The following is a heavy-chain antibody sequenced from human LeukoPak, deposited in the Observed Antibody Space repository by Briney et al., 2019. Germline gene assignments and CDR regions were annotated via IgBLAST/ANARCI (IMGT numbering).Heavy chain of an antibody. J-gene: IGHJ4*02. V-gene: IGHV1-18*01. CDR2: ISAYNGNT. CDR1: GYTFTSYG. CDR3: ARDPKYYYGSGSLDY. Sequence: ASVKVSCKASGYTFTSYGISWVRQAPGQGLEWMGWISAYNGNTNYAQKLQGRVTMTTDTSTSTAYMELRSLRSDDTAVYYCARDPKYYYGSGSLDYWGQGTLVTVSS. D-gene: IGHD3-10*01.